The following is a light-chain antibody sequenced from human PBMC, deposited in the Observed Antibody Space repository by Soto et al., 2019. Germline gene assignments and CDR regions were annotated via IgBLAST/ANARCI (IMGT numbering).Light chain of an antibody. V-gene: IGKV1-39*01. Sequence: IQMTQSPSSLSASVGDRVTITCRANQGIDNYLNWYQHKPGKAPELLIISGSILQTAVPARFSGGCVGTDFSITISRLHPEDFADYDCHHSYSSPLTFGGGTNVES. CDR3: HHSYSSPLT. CDR1: QGIDNY. J-gene: IGKJ4*01. CDR2: SGS.